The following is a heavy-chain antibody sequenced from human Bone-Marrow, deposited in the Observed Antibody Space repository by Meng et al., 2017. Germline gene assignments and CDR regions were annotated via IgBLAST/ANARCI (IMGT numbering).Heavy chain of an antibody. CDR3: ARIVLGDDLLHAGFYYYYGMDV. V-gene: IGHV1-69*06. CDR1: GGTFSSYA. Sequence: SVKVSCKASGGTFSSYAISWERQAPGQGLEWMGGIIPIFGTANYAQKFQGRVTITADKSTSTAYMELSSLRSEDTAVYYCARIVLGDDLLHAGFYYYYGMDVWGQGTTVTVSS. J-gene: IGHJ6*02. D-gene: IGHD3-16*01. CDR2: IIPIFGTA.